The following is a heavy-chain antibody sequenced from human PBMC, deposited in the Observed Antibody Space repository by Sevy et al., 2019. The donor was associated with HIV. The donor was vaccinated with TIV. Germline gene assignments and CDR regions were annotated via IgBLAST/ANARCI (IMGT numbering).Heavy chain of an antibody. V-gene: IGHV3-33*06. CDR1: GFTFSNYG. D-gene: IGHD3-3*01. CDR3: AKTFAIFGVLLSPDFDP. CDR2: IWYDGSNE. J-gene: IGHJ5*02. Sequence: GGSLRLSCAASGFTFSNYGMHWVRQAPGKGLEWVAVIWYDGSNEYYADSVKGRFTISRDNAKSTLYLQMNRLRAEDTAVYYCAKTFAIFGVLLSPDFDPWGQGTLVTVSS.